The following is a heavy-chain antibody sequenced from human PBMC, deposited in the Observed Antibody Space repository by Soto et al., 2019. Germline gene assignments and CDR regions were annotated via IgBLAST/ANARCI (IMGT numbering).Heavy chain of an antibody. CDR2: IYYSGPT. D-gene: IGHD2-8*01. Sequence: PSETLSLTCTVSGGSVSSGGYYWSWIRQHPGTGLEWIGYIYYSGPTYFNPSLKSRASISLDTSKNEFSMKLTSVTAADTAVYYCARRALPQCINGVCYKDGFWDYWGQGALVTV. V-gene: IGHV4-31*03. J-gene: IGHJ4*02. CDR1: GGSVSSGGYY. CDR3: ARRALPQCINGVCYKDGFWDY.